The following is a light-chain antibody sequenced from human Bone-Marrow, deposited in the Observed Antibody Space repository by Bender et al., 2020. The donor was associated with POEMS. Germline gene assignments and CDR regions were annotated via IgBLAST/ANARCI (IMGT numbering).Light chain of an antibody. J-gene: IGLJ1*01. Sequence: QPVLTQSSSASASLGSSVNVTCTLNSDHYTIAWHQQEPGKAPRFLMKVESSGYFHRGSGVSDRFSGSSSGADRFLTISDLQSEDEALYFCETWDTDKYVFGPGTKVSVL. CDR3: ETWDTDKYV. CDR2: VESSGYF. CDR1: SDHYT. V-gene: IGLV4-60*03.